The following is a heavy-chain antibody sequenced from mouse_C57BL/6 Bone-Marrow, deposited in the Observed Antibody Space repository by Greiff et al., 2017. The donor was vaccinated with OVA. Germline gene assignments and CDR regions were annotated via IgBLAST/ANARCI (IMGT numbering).Heavy chain of an antibody. V-gene: IGHV1-54*01. CDR1: GYAFTNYL. D-gene: IGHD1-1*01. Sequence: QVQLQQSGAELVRPGTSVKVSCKASGYAFTNYLIEWVKQRPGQGLEWIGVINPGSGGTNYNEKFKGKATLTADKSSSTAYMQLSSLTSEDSAVYFCARGATVVRYFDYWGQGTTLTVSS. CDR2: INPGSGGT. CDR3: ARGATVVRYFDY. J-gene: IGHJ2*01.